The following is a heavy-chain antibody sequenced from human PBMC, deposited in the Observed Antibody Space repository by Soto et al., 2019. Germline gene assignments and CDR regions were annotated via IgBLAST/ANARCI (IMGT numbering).Heavy chain of an antibody. V-gene: IGHV3-23*01. CDR2: ITGSGSTT. D-gene: IGHD3-16*01. Sequence: EVQLMESGGGLVQPGGSLRLSCAASGFTFSSYAMSWVRQAPGKGLEWVSVITGSGSTTYYADSVKGWFTISRDNSKNTLYLQMNSLRAEDTAVYYCARRGGALGYWGQGTLVTVSS. J-gene: IGHJ4*02. CDR3: ARRGGALGY. CDR1: GFTFSSYA.